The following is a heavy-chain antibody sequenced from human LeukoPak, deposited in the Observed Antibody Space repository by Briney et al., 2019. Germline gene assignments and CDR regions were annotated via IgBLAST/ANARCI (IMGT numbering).Heavy chain of an antibody. J-gene: IGHJ4*02. CDR1: GYSISSGYY. CDR2: IYHSGST. Sequence: SETLSLTCTVSGYSISSGYYWGWIRQPPGNGLEWIGSIYHSGSTYYNPSLKSRVTISVDTSKNQFSLKLSSVTAADTAVYYCARMDGNDFFDYWGQGTLVTVSS. V-gene: IGHV4-38-2*02. D-gene: IGHD1-14*01. CDR3: ARMDGNDFFDY.